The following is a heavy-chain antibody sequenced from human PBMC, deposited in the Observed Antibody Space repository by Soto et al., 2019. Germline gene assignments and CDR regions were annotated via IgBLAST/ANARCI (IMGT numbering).Heavy chain of an antibody. CDR3: ARVQFSKAETARIQLWWENVDY. D-gene: IGHD5-18*01. CDR1: GYTFTSYG. CDR2: ISPYNGKT. V-gene: IGHV1-18*01. J-gene: IGHJ4*02. Sequence: ASXKVSCKASGYTFTSYGISWVRQAPGQGLEWMGGISPYNGKTNYAQKLQGRVTITTDASTSTAYMELRSLRSEDTAVYYCARVQFSKAETARIQLWWENVDYWGQG.